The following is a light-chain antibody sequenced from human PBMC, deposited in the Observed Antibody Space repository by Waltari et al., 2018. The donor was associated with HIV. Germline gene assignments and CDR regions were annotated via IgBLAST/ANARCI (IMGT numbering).Light chain of an antibody. V-gene: IGLV1-47*01. CDR2: RNN. CDR3: AAWDDSLSGRV. Sequence: QSVLPQPPTASGTPGPRVTISWSGSSSNIGSNYVYWYQQLPGTAPKLLIYRNNQRPSGVPDRFSGSKSGTSASLAISGLRSEDEADYYCAAWDDSLSGRVFGGGTKLTVL. J-gene: IGLJ3*02. CDR1: SSNIGSNY.